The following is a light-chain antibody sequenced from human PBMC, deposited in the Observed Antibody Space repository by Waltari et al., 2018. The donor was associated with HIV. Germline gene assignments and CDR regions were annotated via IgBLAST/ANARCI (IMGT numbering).Light chain of an antibody. Sequence: QSVLTQPPSVSGAPGQRVTISCTGSTSNIGADYDVHWYQQIPGTAPKLLISGNKNRPPGVPDRFSASQSVPSASLTITGLQAGDEADYFCQSYAIPLSASVVFGGGTKLTVL. CDR3: QSYAIPLSASVV. CDR2: GNK. CDR1: TSNIGADYD. V-gene: IGLV1-40*01. J-gene: IGLJ2*01.